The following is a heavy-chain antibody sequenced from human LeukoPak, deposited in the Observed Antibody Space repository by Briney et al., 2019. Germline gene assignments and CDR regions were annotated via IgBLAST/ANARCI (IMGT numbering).Heavy chain of an antibody. V-gene: IGHV4-61*02. CDR2: IYTSGST. D-gene: IGHD4-11*01. J-gene: IGHJ4*02. CDR1: GGSISSGSYY. CDR3: ISTAVTTFDY. Sequence: SQTLSLTCTVSGGSISSGSYYWSWIRQPAGKGLEWIGRIYTSGSTNYNPSLKSRVTISVDTSKNQFSLKLSSVTAADTAVYYCISTAVTTFDYWGQGTLVTVSS.